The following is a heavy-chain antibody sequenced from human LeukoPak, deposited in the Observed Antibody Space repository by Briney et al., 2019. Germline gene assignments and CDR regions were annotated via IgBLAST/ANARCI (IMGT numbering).Heavy chain of an antibody. CDR3: ARVALPLAAARGYLDY. CDR1: GGSISSADHY. Sequence: SQTLSLTCTVSGGSISSADHYWSWIRQPPGKGLEWIGYIFYSGNTYYNPSLKSRLTISVDTSKNQFSLKLSSVTAADTAVYYCARVALPLAAARGYLDYWGQGTPVTVSP. V-gene: IGHV4-30-4*08. J-gene: IGHJ4*02. CDR2: IFYSGNT. D-gene: IGHD6-13*01.